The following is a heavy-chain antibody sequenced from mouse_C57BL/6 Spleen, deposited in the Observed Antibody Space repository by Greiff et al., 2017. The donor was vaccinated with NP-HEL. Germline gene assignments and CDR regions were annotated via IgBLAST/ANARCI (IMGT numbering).Heavy chain of an antibody. CDR3: AREDYYGSSYYFDY. Sequence: EVQLQQSGPELVKPGASVKISCKASGYTFTDYYMNWVKQSHGKSLEWIGDINPNNGGTSYNQKFKGKATLTVDKSSSTAYMELRSLTSEDPAVYYCAREDYYGSSYYFDYWGQGTTLTVSS. V-gene: IGHV1-26*01. CDR2: INPNNGGT. D-gene: IGHD1-1*01. J-gene: IGHJ2*01. CDR1: GYTFTDYY.